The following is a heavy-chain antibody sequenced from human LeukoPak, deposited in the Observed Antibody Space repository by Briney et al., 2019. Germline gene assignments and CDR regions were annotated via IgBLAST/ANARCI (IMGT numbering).Heavy chain of an antibody. D-gene: IGHD3-10*01. V-gene: IGHV3-30*02. Sequence: GGSLRLSCAASEFTVTSYYMSWVRQAPGKGLEWVAFIRYNGNNQYYADSVKGRFTISRDNSKNTLYLQMNSLKGDDTAVYYCAKDSAFYYIDVWGKGTTVIISS. J-gene: IGHJ6*03. CDR2: IRYNGNNQ. CDR1: EFTVTSYY. CDR3: AKDSAFYYIDV.